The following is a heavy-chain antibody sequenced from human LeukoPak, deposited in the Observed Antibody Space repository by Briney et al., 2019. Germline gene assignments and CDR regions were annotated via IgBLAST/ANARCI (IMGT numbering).Heavy chain of an antibody. V-gene: IGHV4-39*01. CDR1: GGSITNNNYY. J-gene: IGHJ4*02. Sequence: PSETLSLTCTVSGGSITNNNYYWGWIRQPPGKGLEWIGNIYYSGNTYYNPSLKSRVTISVDTSKNQFSLKLNSVTAADTAVYFCATFYHDRSRIWEYSDYWGQGTLVTVSS. CDR3: ATFYHDRSRIWEYSDY. D-gene: IGHD3-22*01. CDR2: IYYSGNT.